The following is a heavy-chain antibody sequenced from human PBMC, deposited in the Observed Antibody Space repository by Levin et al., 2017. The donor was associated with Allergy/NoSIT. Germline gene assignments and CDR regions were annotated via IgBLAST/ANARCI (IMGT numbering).Heavy chain of an antibody. CDR3: ARDALSGGPPYYYYYGMDV. J-gene: IGHJ6*02. V-gene: IGHV1-69*13. CDR1: GGTFSSYA. D-gene: IGHD4-23*01. Sequence: EASVKVSCKASGGTFSSYAISWVRQAPGQGLEWMGGIIPIFGTANYAQKFQGRVTITADESTSTAYMELSSLRSEDTAVYYCARDALSGGPPYYYYYGMDVWGQGTTVTVSS. CDR2: IIPIFGTA.